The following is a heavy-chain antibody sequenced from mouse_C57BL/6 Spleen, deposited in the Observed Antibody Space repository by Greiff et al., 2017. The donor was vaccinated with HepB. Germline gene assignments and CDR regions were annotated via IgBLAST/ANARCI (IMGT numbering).Heavy chain of an antibody. Sequence: VQLQQSGPELVKPGASVKISCKASGYAFSSSWMNWVKQRPGKGLEWIGRIDPGDGDTNYNGKFKGKAKLTADKSSSTAYMQLSSLTSEYSAFYFCASSYYYCSSPSYYYAMDYWGQGTSVTVSS. CDR1: GYAFSSSW. CDR2: IDPGDGDT. V-gene: IGHV1-82*01. D-gene: IGHD1-1*01. J-gene: IGHJ4*01. CDR3: ASSYYYCSSPSYYYAMDY.